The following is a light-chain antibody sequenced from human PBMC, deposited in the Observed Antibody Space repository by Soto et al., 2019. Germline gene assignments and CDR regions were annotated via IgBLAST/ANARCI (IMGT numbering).Light chain of an antibody. CDR2: ASS. CDR1: QNVASN. Sequence: VMTQSPATLSVSPGEGVTLFCRASQNVASNIAWYQVKPAQPPRLLIYASSTRATGIPATFSGSGSGTQFSLTISSLQSEDSAVYYCQQYYHCGLSFGGGTKVEI. V-gene: IGKV3D-15*01. CDR3: QQYYHCGLS. J-gene: IGKJ4*01.